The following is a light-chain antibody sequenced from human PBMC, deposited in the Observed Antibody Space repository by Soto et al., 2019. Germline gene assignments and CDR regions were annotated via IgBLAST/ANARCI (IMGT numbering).Light chain of an antibody. V-gene: IGKV3-20*01. CDR3: QQYGNSPIT. CDR1: QYIASSY. J-gene: IGKJ5*01. CDR2: GAS. Sequence: EIVLTQSPGTLSLSPGEGATLSCRSSQYIASSYLAWYQQRRGQAPRLLIYGASSRATGIPDRFSGRGSGTDFTLTISRLEPEDFAVYYCQQYGNSPITFGQGTRLEIK.